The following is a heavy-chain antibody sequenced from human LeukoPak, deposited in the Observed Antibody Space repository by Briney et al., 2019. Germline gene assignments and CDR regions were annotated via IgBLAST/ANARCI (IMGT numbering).Heavy chain of an antibody. Sequence: GGTLRLSCAASGFTFSNYGMSWVRQAPGKGLEWVSAISGTSSSTYYADSVQGRFTISRDNSRSTLYLQMNSLRAEDTAVYYCAKKSTTVITYYFDYWGQGTLVTVSS. CDR2: ISGTSSST. CDR3: AKKSTTVITYYFDY. D-gene: IGHD4-23*01. J-gene: IGHJ4*02. CDR1: GFTFSNYG. V-gene: IGHV3-23*01.